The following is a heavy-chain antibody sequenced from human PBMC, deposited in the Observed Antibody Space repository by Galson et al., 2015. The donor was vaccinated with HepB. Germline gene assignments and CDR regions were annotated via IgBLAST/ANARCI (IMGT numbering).Heavy chain of an antibody. CDR3: ARVLLHCSSTSCYTTAFDY. D-gene: IGHD2-2*02. V-gene: IGHV1-2*02. Sequence: SVKVSCKASGYTFTGYYMHWVRQAPGQGLEWMGWINPNSGGTNYAQKFQGRVTMTRDTSISTAYMELSRLRSDDTAVYYCARVLLHCSSTSCYTTAFDYWGQGTLVTVSS. CDR2: INPNSGGT. CDR1: GYTFTGYY. J-gene: IGHJ4*02.